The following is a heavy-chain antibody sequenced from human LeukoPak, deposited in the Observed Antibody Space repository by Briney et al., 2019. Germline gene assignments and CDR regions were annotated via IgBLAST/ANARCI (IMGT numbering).Heavy chain of an antibody. D-gene: IGHD3-9*01. V-gene: IGHV4-4*02. CDR3: AKAGVWLPAV. J-gene: IGHJ4*02. Sequence: SETLSLTCAVSGGSVSSDNWWSWVRQPPGKGLEWIGEIHHSGNTNYSPSLKSRVTISLDKSRNQFSQKLNSVTAADTAVYYCAKAGVWLPAVWGQGTLVTVSS. CDR2: IHHSGNT. CDR1: GGSVSSDNW.